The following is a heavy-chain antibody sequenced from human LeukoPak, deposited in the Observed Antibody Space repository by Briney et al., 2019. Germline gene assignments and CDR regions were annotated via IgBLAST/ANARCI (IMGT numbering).Heavy chain of an antibody. Sequence: EASVNVSCKASGYTFTSYAMHWVRQAPGQRLEWMGWINAGNGNTKYTQKFQGRVTITRDTSASTAYMELSSLRSEDTAVYYCARVRALGGYSYGYNAFDIWGQGTMVTVSS. J-gene: IGHJ3*02. V-gene: IGHV1-3*01. CDR2: INAGNGNT. CDR3: ARVRALGGYSYGYNAFDI. D-gene: IGHD5-18*01. CDR1: GYTFTSYA.